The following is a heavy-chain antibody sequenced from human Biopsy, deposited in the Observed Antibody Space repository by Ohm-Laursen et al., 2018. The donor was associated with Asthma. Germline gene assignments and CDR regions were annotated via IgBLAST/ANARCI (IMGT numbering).Heavy chain of an antibody. CDR3: AKGYYYDGSGFDY. D-gene: IGHD3-22*01. CDR1: GSTFSSYA. CDR2: ISGSGGST. V-gene: IGHV3-23*01. J-gene: IGHJ4*02. Sequence: SLRLSCTASGSTFSSYAMSWVRQAPGKGLEWVSAISGSGGSTYYADSVKGRFTISRDNSKNTLYLQMNSLRAEDTAVYYCAKGYYYDGSGFDYWGQGTLVTVSS.